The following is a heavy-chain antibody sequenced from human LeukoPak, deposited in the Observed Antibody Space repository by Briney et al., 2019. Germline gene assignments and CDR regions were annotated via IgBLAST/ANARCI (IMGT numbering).Heavy chain of an antibody. J-gene: IGHJ5*02. CDR3: AIAAAGSMYNWFDP. CDR1: GFTFDDYA. CDR2: ISWNSGSI. D-gene: IGHD6-13*01. V-gene: IGHV3-9*01. Sequence: GGSLRLSCAASGFTFDDYAMHWVRQAPGKGLEWVSGISWNSGSIGYADSVKGRFTISRDNAKNSLYLQMNSLRAEDTALYYCAIAAAGSMYNWFDPWGQGTLVTVSS.